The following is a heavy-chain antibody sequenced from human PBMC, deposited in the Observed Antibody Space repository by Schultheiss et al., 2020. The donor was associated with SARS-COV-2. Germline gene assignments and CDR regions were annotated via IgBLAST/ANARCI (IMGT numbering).Heavy chain of an antibody. CDR2: IKSKTDGGTT. CDR1: GFTFSNAW. D-gene: IGHD6-13*01. V-gene: IGHV3-15*01. J-gene: IGHJ4*02. CDR3: AKEAAAAGRGGLDY. Sequence: GGSLRLSCAASGFTFSNAWMSWVRQAPGKGLEWVGRIKSKTDGGTTDYAAPVKGRFTISRDDSKNTLYLQMNSLRAEDTAVYYCAKEAAAAGRGGLDYWGQGTLVTVSS.